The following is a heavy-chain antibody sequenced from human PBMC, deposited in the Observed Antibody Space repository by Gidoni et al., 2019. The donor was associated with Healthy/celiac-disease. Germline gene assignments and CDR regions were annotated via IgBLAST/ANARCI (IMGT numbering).Heavy chain of an antibody. D-gene: IGHD6-13*01. J-gene: IGHJ6*02. Sequence: QVQLVESGGGVVQPGRSRRLSCAASGVTFRSYGMHWVRQAPGKGLEWVAVISYAGSNKYYADSVMGRFTISRDNSKNTLYLQMNSLSAEDTAVYYCAKVGAAAGGYYYGMDVWGQGTTVTVSS. CDR3: AKVGAAAGGYYYGMDV. V-gene: IGHV3-30*18. CDR1: GVTFRSYG. CDR2: ISYAGSNK.